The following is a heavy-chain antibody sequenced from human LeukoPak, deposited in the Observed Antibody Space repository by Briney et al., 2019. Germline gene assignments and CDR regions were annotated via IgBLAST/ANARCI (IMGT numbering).Heavy chain of an antibody. Sequence: GASVKVSCKASGYTFTSYGISWVRQAPGQGLEWMGGIIPIFGTANYAQKFQGRVTITADESTSTAYMELSSLRSEDTAVYYCALNGLSPYPDIDYWGQGTLVTVSS. CDR1: GYTFTSYG. J-gene: IGHJ4*02. CDR2: IIPIFGTA. V-gene: IGHV1-69*13. CDR3: ALNGLSPYPDIDY.